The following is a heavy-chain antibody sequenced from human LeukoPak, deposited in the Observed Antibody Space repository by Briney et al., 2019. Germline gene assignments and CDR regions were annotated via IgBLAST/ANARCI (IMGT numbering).Heavy chain of an antibody. J-gene: IGHJ3*01. CDR1: GGSISSGSYY. D-gene: IGHD3-22*01. CDR3: ARVLIPQGWGAFYSDSSGAFDL. V-gene: IGHV4-61*02. CDR2: IYTSVST. Sequence: PSETLSLTCTVSGGSISSGSYYWSWIRQPAGKGLEWVVRIYTSVSTNYNPSLKSRVTISVDTSKNPFYLKMRYVPAADTAVYYCARVLIPQGWGAFYSDSSGAFDLWGQGTMVTVSS.